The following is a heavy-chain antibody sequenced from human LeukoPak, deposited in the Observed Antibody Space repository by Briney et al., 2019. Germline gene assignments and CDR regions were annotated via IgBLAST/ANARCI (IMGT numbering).Heavy chain of an antibody. J-gene: IGHJ5*02. V-gene: IGHV4-34*01. CDR1: GGSFSGYY. D-gene: IGHD3-9*01. CDR3: ARAAPVYYDILTRFDP. CDR2: INHSGST. Sequence: SETLSLTCAVYGGSFSGYYWSWIRQPPGKGLEWIGEINHSGSTNYNPSLKSRGTISVDTSKNQFSLKLSSVTAADTAVYYCARAAPVYYDILTRFDPWGQGTLVTVPS.